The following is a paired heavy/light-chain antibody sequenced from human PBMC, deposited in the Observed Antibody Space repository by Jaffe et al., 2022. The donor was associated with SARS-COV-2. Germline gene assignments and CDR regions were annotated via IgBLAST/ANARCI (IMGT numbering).Heavy chain of an antibody. D-gene: IGHD2-2*01. Sequence: QVQLQESGPGLVKPSETLSLTCTVSGGSIGSISSYYWSWIRQPPGKGLEYIGYIYYTGDTNYNPSLKSRVSISVDTSRNQFSLRLSSVTAADTAMYYCSRGRGYCGDTTCYPYYYGMDVWGQGTTVTVSS. J-gene: IGHJ6*02. CDR2: IYYTGDT. CDR1: GGSIGSISSYY. V-gene: IGHV4-61*01. CDR3: SRGRGYCGDTTCYPYYYGMDV.
Light chain of an antibody. CDR3: SSYTRSNIPV. CDR1: SSDLGTYNY. CDR2: DVA. Sequence: QSALTQPASVSGSPGQSITISCTGTSSDLGTYNYVSWYQKHPGQAPKLMIYDVANRPSGVSNRFSGSKSGNTASLTISRLQAEDEADYYCSSYTRSNIPVFGTGTKVTVL. V-gene: IGLV2-14*03. J-gene: IGLJ1*01.